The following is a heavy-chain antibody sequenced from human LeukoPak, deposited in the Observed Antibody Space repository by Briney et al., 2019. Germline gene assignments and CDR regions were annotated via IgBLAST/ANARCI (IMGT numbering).Heavy chain of an antibody. Sequence: GGSLRLSCAGSGFTFSNYWMTWVRQAPGKGLEWVANVKQDESEKHYVDSVKGRFTISRDNAKSSLYLRMDSLRVEDTAVYYCARDRDYHDDRTDYYYDAFDIWGQGTRVTVSS. J-gene: IGHJ3*02. CDR2: VKQDESEK. V-gene: IGHV3-7*01. CDR1: GFTFSNYW. CDR3: ARDRDYHDDRTDYYYDAFDI. D-gene: IGHD3-22*01.